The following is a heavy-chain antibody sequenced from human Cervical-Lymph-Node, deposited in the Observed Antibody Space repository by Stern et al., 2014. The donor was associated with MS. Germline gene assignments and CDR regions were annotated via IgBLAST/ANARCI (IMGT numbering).Heavy chain of an antibody. CDR1: GFSLNTRGVG. CDR2: IYWDDSK. CDR3: ATHAPGVVPAALDY. Sequence: QVTLKESGPTLVKPTQTLTLTCNFSGFSLNTRGVGVGWIRQPPGKALEWLAFIYWDDSKRYRPSLKNRLPITKDTSKNQVVLTMNNMDPVDTATFYCATHAPGVVPAALDYWGQGTLVTVSS. V-gene: IGHV2-5*09. J-gene: IGHJ4*02. D-gene: IGHD2-2*01.